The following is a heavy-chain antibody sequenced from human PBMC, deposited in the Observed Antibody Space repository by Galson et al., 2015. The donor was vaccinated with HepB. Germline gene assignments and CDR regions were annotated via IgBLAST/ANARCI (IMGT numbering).Heavy chain of an antibody. V-gene: IGHV4-34*01. CDR2: MNHSGRT. J-gene: IGHJ3*02. CDR3: AGGRAFDI. Sequence: SETLSLTCTVNDGSFRGYQWSWIRQPPGKGLEWIGEMNHSGRTDTNPSLKSRVTISVDTSNNQFSLRLSSVTAADTAVYYYAGGRAFDIWDQGAMVTVSS. CDR1: DGSFRGYQ.